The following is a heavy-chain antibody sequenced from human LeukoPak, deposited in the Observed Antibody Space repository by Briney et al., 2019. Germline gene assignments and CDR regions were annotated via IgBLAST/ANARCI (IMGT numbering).Heavy chain of an antibody. CDR2: ISNDGGTK. CDR1: GFTFSSYA. V-gene: IGHV3-30*04. J-gene: IGHJ4*02. CDR3: ARADSGTYYNYYLDS. Sequence: GGSLRLSCAASGFTFSSYAMHWVRQAPGKGLEWVEVISNDGGTKYYPDSVKGRFTISRDNSRNTLYLQMNSLRAEDTAVYYCARADSGTYYNYYLDSWGQGTLVTVSS. D-gene: IGHD1-26*01.